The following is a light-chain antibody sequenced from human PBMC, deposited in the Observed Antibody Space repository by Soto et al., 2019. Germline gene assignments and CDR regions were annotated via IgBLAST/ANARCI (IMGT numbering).Light chain of an antibody. CDR3: QVWDSSSVHWV. CDR2: DDS. J-gene: IGLJ3*02. CDR1: NIGSKS. Sequence: SYELTQPPSVSVAPGQTARITCGGNNIGSKSVHWYQQKPGQAPVLVVYDDSDRPSGITERFSGSNSGNTATLTISRVEAGDEADYYCQVWDSSSVHWVFGGGTKVTVL. V-gene: IGLV3-21*02.